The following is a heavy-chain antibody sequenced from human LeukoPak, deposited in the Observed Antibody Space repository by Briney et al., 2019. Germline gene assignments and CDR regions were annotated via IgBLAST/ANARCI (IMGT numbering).Heavy chain of an antibody. Sequence: PGGSLRLSCAASGFTFSSYSMNWVRQAPGKGLEWVSYISSSSSTIYYADSVKGRFTISRDNAKNSLYLQMNSLKDEDTAVYYCARDTGQGTSAARPDYWGQGTLVTVSS. CDR2: ISSSSSTI. CDR3: ARDTGQGTSAARPDY. V-gene: IGHV3-48*02. CDR1: GFTFSSYS. D-gene: IGHD6-6*01. J-gene: IGHJ4*02.